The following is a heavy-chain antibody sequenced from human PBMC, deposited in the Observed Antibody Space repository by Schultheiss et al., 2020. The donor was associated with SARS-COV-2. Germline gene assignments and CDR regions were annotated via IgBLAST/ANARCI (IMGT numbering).Heavy chain of an antibody. V-gene: IGHV4-59*12. CDR2: IYYSGST. CDR3: ARGGVIAVAGTAAFDI. J-gene: IGHJ3*02. CDR1: GGSFSGYY. D-gene: IGHD6-19*01. Sequence: SETLSLTCAVYGGSFSGYYWSWIRQPPGKGLEWIGYIYYSGSTNYNPSLKSLVTISVDTSKNQFSLKLSSVTAADTAVYYCARGGVIAVAGTAAFDIWGQGTMVTVSS.